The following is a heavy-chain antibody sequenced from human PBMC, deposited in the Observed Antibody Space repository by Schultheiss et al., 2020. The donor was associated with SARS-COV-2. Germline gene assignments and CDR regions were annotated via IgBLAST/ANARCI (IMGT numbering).Heavy chain of an antibody. CDR1: GFSFNTYW. J-gene: IGHJ4*02. CDR3: ARPARVGPVAGTPHLYY. Sequence: GGSLRLSCVASGFSFNTYWMHWVRQAPGKGLVWVSRINSDGSSTSYADSVKGRFTISRDNAKNTLYLQMNSLRAEDTAVYYCARPARVGPVAGTPHLYYWGQGTLVTVSS. CDR2: INSDGSST. D-gene: IGHD6-19*01. V-gene: IGHV3-74*01.